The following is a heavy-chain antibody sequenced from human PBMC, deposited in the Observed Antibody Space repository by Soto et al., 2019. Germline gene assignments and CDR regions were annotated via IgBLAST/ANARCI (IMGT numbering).Heavy chain of an antibody. CDR1: GYTFTSYA. J-gene: IGHJ3*02. Sequence: ASVKVSCKASGYTFTSYAMHWVRQAPGQRLEWMGWINAGNGNTKYPQKFQGRVTITRDTSASTAYMELSSLRSEDTAVYYCATNGLRYFDWLFSADDAFDIWGQGTMVTVSS. CDR2: INAGNGNT. D-gene: IGHD3-9*01. CDR3: ATNGLRYFDWLFSADDAFDI. V-gene: IGHV1-3*01.